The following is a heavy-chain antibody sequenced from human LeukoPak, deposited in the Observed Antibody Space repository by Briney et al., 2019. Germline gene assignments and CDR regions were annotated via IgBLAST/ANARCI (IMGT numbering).Heavy chain of an antibody. CDR2: ISSSGSTI. Sequence: GGSLRLSCAASGFTFSDYYMSWIRQAPGKGLEWVSYISSSGSTIYYADSVKGRFTISRDNAKNSLYLQMNSLRAEDTAVYYCARDASGGNYYYYYYGMDVCGQGATVTVSS. J-gene: IGHJ6*02. D-gene: IGHD4-23*01. CDR3: ARDASGGNYYYYYYGMDV. CDR1: GFTFSDYY. V-gene: IGHV3-11*01.